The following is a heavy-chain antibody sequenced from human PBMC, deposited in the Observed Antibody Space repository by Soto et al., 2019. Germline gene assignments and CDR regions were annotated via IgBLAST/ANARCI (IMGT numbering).Heavy chain of an antibody. J-gene: IGHJ4*02. Sequence: QVQLVESGGSVVQPGRSLRLSCAASGFNFSNYGIHWVRQAPGKGLEWVAVIWYDGSKKYYADSVKGRFTISRDNSKNTMYLQMNSLRAEDTAVYFCARDRGGPARYWGQGALVTVSS. CDR3: ARDRGGPARY. CDR1: GFNFSNYG. CDR2: IWYDGSKK. V-gene: IGHV3-33*01. D-gene: IGHD3-16*01.